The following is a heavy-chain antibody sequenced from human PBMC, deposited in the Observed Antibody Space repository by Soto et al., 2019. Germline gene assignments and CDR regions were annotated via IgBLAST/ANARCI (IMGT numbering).Heavy chain of an antibody. CDR2: ISGLSSYI. CDR1: GFTFSRYG. Sequence: EVQLVESGGGLVKPGGSLRLSCAASGFTFSRYGMNWVRQAPGKGLELVSSISGLSSYIYYADSVKGRFTVSRDNAKNSLYVQMNSLRAEDTAVYYCARDPQRRLEDSYYYGMDVWGKGTTVIVSS. D-gene: IGHD1-1*01. V-gene: IGHV3-21*02. CDR3: ARDPQRRLEDSYYYGMDV. J-gene: IGHJ6*04.